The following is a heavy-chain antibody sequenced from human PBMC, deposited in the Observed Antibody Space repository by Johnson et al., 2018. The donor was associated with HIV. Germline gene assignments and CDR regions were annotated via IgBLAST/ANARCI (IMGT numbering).Heavy chain of an antibody. CDR1: GFIVSNNY. Sequence: EVQLVESGGGLVQPGGSLRLSSAASGFIVSNNYMSWVRQAPGKGLEWVSIIYSDGSTYYADSVKGRFTISSDNSKNTVYLQMNSLRAEDTAVYYCARVALTVAGIAFDTLDVWGQGTMVIVSS. CDR3: ARVALTVAGIAFDTLDV. J-gene: IGHJ3*01. D-gene: IGHD6-19*01. V-gene: IGHV3-53*01. CDR2: IYSDGST.